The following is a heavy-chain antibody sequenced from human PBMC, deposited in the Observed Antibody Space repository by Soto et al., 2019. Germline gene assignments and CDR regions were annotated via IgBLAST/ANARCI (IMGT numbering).Heavy chain of an antibody. J-gene: IGHJ5*02. Sequence: SETLSLTCAVYGGSFSGYYWSWIRQPPGKGLEWIGEINHSGSTNYNPSLKSRVTISVDTSKNQFSLKLSSVTAADTAVYYCATVHKYYDFWSGYNWFDPWGQGTLVTVSS. D-gene: IGHD3-3*01. CDR2: INHSGST. CDR3: ATVHKYYDFWSGYNWFDP. CDR1: GGSFSGYY. V-gene: IGHV4-34*01.